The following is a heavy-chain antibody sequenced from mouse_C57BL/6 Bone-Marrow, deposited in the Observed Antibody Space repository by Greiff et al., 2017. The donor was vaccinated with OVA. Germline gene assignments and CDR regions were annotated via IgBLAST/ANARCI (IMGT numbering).Heavy chain of an antibody. CDR1: GYTFTSYW. CDR3: TRDWDGGYYFDY. CDR2: IYPGNSDT. J-gene: IGHJ2*01. V-gene: IGHV1-5*01. Sequence: EVQLQQSGTVLARPGASVKMSCKTSGYTFTSYWMHWVKQRPGQGLEWIGAIYPGNSDTSYKQKFKGKAKLTAVPSDSTAYMELSILTNEDSAVYYGTRDWDGGYYFDYWGQGTTLTVSS. D-gene: IGHD4-1*01.